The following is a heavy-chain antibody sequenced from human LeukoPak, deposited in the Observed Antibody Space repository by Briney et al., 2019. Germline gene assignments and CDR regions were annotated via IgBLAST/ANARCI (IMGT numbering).Heavy chain of an antibody. D-gene: IGHD3-10*01. CDR2: IWYDGSNK. V-gene: IGHV3-33*08. CDR1: GFTFSGYT. Sequence: GGSLRLSCAASGFTFSGYTMHWVRQAPGKGLEWVAVIWYDGSNKYYADSVKGRFTISRDNSKNTLYLQMNSLRAEDTAVYYCARDRYYGSGSYPYDAFDIWGQGTMVTVSS. CDR3: ARDRYYGSGSYPYDAFDI. J-gene: IGHJ3*02.